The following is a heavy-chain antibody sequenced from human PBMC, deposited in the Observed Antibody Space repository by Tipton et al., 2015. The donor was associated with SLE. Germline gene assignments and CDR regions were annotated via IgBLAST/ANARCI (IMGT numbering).Heavy chain of an antibody. J-gene: IGHJ5*02. Sequence: TLSLTCTVSGGSISSSSYYWGWIRQPPGKGLEWIGSIYYSGSTYYNPSLKSRVTISVDTSKNQFSLKLSSVTAADTAVNYCVVAAAGYNWFDPWGQGTLVTVSS. D-gene: IGHD6-13*01. CDR1: GGSISSSSYY. CDR3: VVAAAGYNWFDP. CDR2: IYYSGST. V-gene: IGHV4-39*07.